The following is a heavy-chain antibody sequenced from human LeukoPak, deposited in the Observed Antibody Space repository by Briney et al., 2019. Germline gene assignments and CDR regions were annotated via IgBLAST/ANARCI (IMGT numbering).Heavy chain of an antibody. CDR3: ATSQGTSGWAYYFDY. Sequence: GESLKISFKGPGSRFTRYWIGWARARPGKGLERKGIIYTGDSDTRYSPSFQGQVTISADKSISTAYLQWRSLKASDTAMYYCATSQGTSGWAYYFDYWGQGTLVTVSS. CDR2: IYTGDSDT. D-gene: IGHD2-2*01. CDR1: GSRFTRYW. J-gene: IGHJ4*02. V-gene: IGHV5-51*01.